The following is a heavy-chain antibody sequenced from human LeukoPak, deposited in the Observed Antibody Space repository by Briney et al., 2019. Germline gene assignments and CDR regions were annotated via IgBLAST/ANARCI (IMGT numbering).Heavy chain of an antibody. CDR2: INHSGST. CDR1: GGSFSGYY. Sequence: SETLSLTCAVYGGSFSGYYWSWIRQPPGKGLEWIGEINHSGSTNYNPSLKSRVTISVDTSKNQFSLKLSSVTAADTAVYYCARGLRRDGYNFQIDYWGQGSLVTVSS. J-gene: IGHJ4*02. V-gene: IGHV4-34*01. CDR3: ARGLRRDGYNFQIDY. D-gene: IGHD5-24*01.